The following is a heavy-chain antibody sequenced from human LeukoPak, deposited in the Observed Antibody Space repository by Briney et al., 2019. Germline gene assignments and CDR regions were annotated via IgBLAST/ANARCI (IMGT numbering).Heavy chain of an antibody. CDR3: ARLSGGNSGGDAFDF. D-gene: IGHD4-23*01. J-gene: IGHJ3*01. Sequence: GESLKISFKGSGYMFTSYWIGWVRQMPGKGLEWMGLIYPGDSDTRYSPSFQGQVTISADKSISTAYLQWSSLKASDTAMYYCARLSGGNSGGDAFDFWGQGTMVTVSS. CDR1: GYMFTSYW. V-gene: IGHV5-51*01. CDR2: IYPGDSDT.